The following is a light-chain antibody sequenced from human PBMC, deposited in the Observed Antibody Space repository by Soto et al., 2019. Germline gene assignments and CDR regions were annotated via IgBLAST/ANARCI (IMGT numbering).Light chain of an antibody. Sequence: QSALTQPASVSGSPGQSISISCTGTSSDVGGYNYVSWYQQHPGKAPKLMIYDVSNRPSGVSNRFSGSKSGNTASLTISGLQAEDEADYYCSSYTSSSTPVFGTGTVVTV. V-gene: IGLV2-14*01. CDR3: SSYTSSSTPV. CDR2: DVS. J-gene: IGLJ1*01. CDR1: SSDVGGYNY.